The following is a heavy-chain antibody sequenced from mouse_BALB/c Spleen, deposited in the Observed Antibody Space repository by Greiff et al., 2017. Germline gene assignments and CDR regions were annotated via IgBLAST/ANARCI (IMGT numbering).Heavy chain of an antibody. CDR3: ARDDYDYAMDY. D-gene: IGHD2-4*01. CDR1: GFTFSSYA. J-gene: IGHJ4*01. CDR2: ISSGGSYT. V-gene: IGHV5-9-3*01. Sequence: EVKLVESGGGLVKPGGSLKLSCAASGFTFSSYAMSWVRQTPEKRLEWVATISSGGSYTYYPDSVKGRFTISRDNAKNTLYLQMSSLRSEDTAMYYCARDDYDYAMDYWGQGTSVTVSS.